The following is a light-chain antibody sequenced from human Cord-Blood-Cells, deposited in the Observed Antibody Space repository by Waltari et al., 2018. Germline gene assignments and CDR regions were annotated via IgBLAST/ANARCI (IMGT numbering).Light chain of an antibody. Sequence: QSALTQPASVSGSPGQSITISCTGTSSDVGGYNYVSWYQQHPGKAPKLMIYDVSKRPSGVSTRFSGPKSGNTASLTISGLQAEDEADYYCSSYTSSSTLGVFGGGTKLTVL. V-gene: IGLV2-14*01. CDR2: DVS. CDR1: SSDVGGYNY. CDR3: SSYTSSSTLGV. J-gene: IGLJ3*02.